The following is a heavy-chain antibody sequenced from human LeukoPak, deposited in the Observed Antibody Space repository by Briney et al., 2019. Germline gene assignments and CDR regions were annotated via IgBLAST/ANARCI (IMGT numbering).Heavy chain of an antibody. D-gene: IGHD6-19*01. CDR2: ISGSGDKT. V-gene: IGHV3-23*01. CDR3: ARQGSGPDYYFDY. CDR1: GFTFTSYA. Sequence: SGGSLRLSCAASGFTFTSYAMSWVRQAPGKGLEWVSAISGSGDKTFYTDSVKGRFTISRDNSKDTLYLQMNSPRAEDTAVYYCARQGSGPDYYFDYWGQGTLATVSS. J-gene: IGHJ4*02.